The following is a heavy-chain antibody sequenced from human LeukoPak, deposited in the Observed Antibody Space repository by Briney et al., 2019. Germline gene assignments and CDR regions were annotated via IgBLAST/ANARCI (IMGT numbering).Heavy chain of an antibody. Sequence: ASVKVSCKASGYTFTGYYMHWVRQAPGQGLEWMRWINPNSGGTNYAQKFQGRVTMTRDTSISTAYMELRRLRSDDTAVYYCARDYHITMVRGVISAARFDPWGQGTLVTVSS. D-gene: IGHD3-10*01. V-gene: IGHV1-2*02. CDR1: GYTFTGYY. CDR3: ARDYHITMVRGVISAARFDP. CDR2: INPNSGGT. J-gene: IGHJ5*02.